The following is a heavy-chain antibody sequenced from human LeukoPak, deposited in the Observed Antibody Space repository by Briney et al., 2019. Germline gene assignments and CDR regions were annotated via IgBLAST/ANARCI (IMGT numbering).Heavy chain of an antibody. J-gene: IGHJ4*02. CDR2: ISSSSSTI. D-gene: IGHD4-17*01. CDR1: GFTFSSYS. V-gene: IGHV3-48*02. CDR3: ARDPVTTTVTTVFGVDY. Sequence: PGGSLRLSCAASGFTFSSYSMNWVRQAPGKGLEWVSYISSSSSTIYYADSVKGRFTISRDNAKNSLYLQMNSLRDEDTAVYYCARDPVTTTVTTVFGVDYWGQGTLVTVSS.